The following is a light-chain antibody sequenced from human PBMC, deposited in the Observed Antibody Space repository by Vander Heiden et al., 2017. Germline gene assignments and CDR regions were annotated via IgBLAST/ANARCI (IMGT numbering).Light chain of an antibody. J-gene: IGLJ3*02. V-gene: IGLV6-57*01. CDR1: SGSIASNY. Sequence: NFMLTQPHSVSYSPGKPVTISCTRSSGSIASNYVQWYRQRPGSSPTTVIYEDNRRPSGVPDRFSGSIDSSSNSASLTISGLKTEDEADYYCQSYDTTNPWVFGGGTKLTVL. CDR2: EDN. CDR3: QSYDTTNPWV.